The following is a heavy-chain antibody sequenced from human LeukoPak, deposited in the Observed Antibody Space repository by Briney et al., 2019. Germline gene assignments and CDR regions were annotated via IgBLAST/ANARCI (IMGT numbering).Heavy chain of an antibody. Sequence: GGSLGLSCAASDLTFSSYGMTWVRRAPGKGREGGAVIWYDGSNKYYADSVKGRFTISRDNSKNTLYLQMNSLRAEDTAVYYCAGRSTSGVYFDYWGQGTLVTVSS. CDR3: AGRSTSGVYFDY. CDR2: IWYDGSNK. V-gene: IGHV3-33*01. D-gene: IGHD3-16*02. CDR1: DLTFSSYG. J-gene: IGHJ4*02.